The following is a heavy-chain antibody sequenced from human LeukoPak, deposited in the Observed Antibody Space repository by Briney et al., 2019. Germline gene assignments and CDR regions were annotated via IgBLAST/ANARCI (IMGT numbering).Heavy chain of an antibody. J-gene: IGHJ3*02. Sequence: SETLSLTCTVSGGSISSYYWSWIRQPPGKGLEWIGYIYYSGSTNYNPSLKSRVTISVDTSKNQFSLKLSSVTAADTAVYYCASYTNYYDSSGYDRDAFVIWGQGTMVTVSS. D-gene: IGHD3-22*01. CDR1: GGSISSYY. V-gene: IGHV4-59*01. CDR2: IYYSGST. CDR3: ASYTNYYDSSGYDRDAFVI.